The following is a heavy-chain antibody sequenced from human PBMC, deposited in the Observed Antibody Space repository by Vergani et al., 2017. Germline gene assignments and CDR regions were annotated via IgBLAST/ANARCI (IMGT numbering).Heavy chain of an antibody. Sequence: QVQLQESGPGLVKPSETLSLTRTVSGYSISSGYYWGWIRQPPGKGLEWIGSIYHSGSTYYNPSLKSRVTISVDTSKNQFSLKLSSVTAADTAVYYCARIYGSSCNEHDAFDIWGQGTMVTVSS. CDR3: ARIYGSSCNEHDAFDI. V-gene: IGHV4-38-2*02. CDR2: IYHSGST. CDR1: GYSISSGYY. J-gene: IGHJ3*02. D-gene: IGHD6-13*01.